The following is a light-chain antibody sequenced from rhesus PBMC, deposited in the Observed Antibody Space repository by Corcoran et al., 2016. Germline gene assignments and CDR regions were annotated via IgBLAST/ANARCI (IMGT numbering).Light chain of an antibody. CDR3: QKYSSSPLT. J-gene: IGKJ4*01. V-gene: IGKV3-53*01. CDR2: GSS. Sequence: QVILTQSPATLSLSPGERATLSCRASQSVSSYLAWYQQKPGQAPRLLIYGSSSRATGIPDRFSGSGSGTEFTLTSSSLEPEDFAVYYCQKYSSSPLTFGGGTKVEIK. CDR1: QSVSSY.